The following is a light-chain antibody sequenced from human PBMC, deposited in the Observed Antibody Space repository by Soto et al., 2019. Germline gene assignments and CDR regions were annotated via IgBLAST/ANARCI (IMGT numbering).Light chain of an antibody. CDR1: SSDVGGYKY. V-gene: IGLV2-14*01. J-gene: IGLJ2*01. CDR3: NSYTSSNTRV. CDR2: DVS. Sequence: QSALTQPASVSGYPGQSITISCTGTSSDVGGYKYVSWYQQHPGKDPKLIIYDVSSRPSGVSNRFSGSKSGNTAPLTISGLQAGDEADYYCNSYTSSNTRVFGGGTKLNVL.